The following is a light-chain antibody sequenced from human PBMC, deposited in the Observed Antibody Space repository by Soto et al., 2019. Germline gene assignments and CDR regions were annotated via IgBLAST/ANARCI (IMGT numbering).Light chain of an antibody. CDR3: QRYVAPPIT. V-gene: IGKV3-20*01. Sequence: EIVLKHSPGTLSLAPVEIAARSFSCNHRVTVDDLAGYQQKPGQAPRLLVYGASSRATGISDRFSGSGSGTDFTLTISGLTPDDFAVYPCQRYVAPPITYAQGTRWRL. CDR2: GAS. J-gene: IGKJ5*01. CDR1: HRVTVDD.